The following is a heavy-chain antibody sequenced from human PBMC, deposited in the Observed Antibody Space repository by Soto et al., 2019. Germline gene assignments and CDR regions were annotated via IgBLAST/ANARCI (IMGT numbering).Heavy chain of an antibody. V-gene: IGHV3-30-3*01. CDR3: ARDLLGEPE. J-gene: IGHJ4*02. CDR1: GFTFSSYA. Sequence: QVQLVESGGGVVQPWRSLRLSCAASGFTFSSYAMHWVRQAPGKGLEWVAVISYDGSNKYYADSVKVRFTISRDNSKNTLYLQMNSLRAEDTAVYYCARDLLGEPEWGQGTLVTVSS. D-gene: IGHD3-10*01. CDR2: ISYDGSNK.